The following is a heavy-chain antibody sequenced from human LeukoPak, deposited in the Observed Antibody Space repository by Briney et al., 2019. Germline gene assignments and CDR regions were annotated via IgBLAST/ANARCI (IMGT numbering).Heavy chain of an antibody. J-gene: IGHJ4*02. Sequence: DVQLVDSGGCLVQPGGSLSLYCPTHRFPFQFYAMAVVPNAQRKGLEYVSAISSNGGSTYYANSVKGRFTISRDNSKNTLYLQMGSLRTEDMAVYYCASPGAYYWGQGTLVTVSS. CDR2: ISSNGGST. V-gene: IGHV3-64*01. CDR3: ASPGAYY. CDR1: RFPFQFYA.